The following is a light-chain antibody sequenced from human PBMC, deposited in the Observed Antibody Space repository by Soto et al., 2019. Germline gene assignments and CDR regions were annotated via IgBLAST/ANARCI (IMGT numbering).Light chain of an antibody. Sequence: EVGLTQSPGTLSLSPGERATLSCRASQSVSTSFLAWYEQKPGQAPRLLIYVAFSRATGIPDRFSGSGSGTDFTLTISRLEPEDFAVYYCQQYGNSIPITFGQGTRLEIK. CDR1: QSVSTSF. CDR2: VAF. CDR3: QQYGNSIPIT. V-gene: IGKV3-20*01. J-gene: IGKJ5*01.